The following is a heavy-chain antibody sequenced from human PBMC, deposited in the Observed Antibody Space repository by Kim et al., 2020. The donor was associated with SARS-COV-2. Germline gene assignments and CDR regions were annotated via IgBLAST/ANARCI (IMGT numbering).Heavy chain of an antibody. V-gene: IGHV3-30*04. Sequence: GGSLRLSCAASGFTFSSYAMHWVRQAPGKGLEWVAVISYDGSNKYYADSVKGRFTISRDNSKNTLYLQMNSLRAEDTAVYYCHGNPREGGGFDYWGQGTLVTVSS. D-gene: IGHD3-16*01. CDR3: HGNPREGGGFDY. CDR2: ISYDGSNK. CDR1: GFTFSSYA. J-gene: IGHJ4*02.